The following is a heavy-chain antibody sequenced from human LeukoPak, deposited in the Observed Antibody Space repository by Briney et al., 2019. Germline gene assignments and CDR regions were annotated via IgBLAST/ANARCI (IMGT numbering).Heavy chain of an antibody. CDR2: VNADGGNT. V-gene: IGHV3-23*01. D-gene: IGHD1-26*01. J-gene: IGHJ4*02. CDR1: GFTFDNYR. Sequence: GGSLRLSCAASGFTFDNYRMSWVRQAPGKGLEWVSTVNADGGNTYYADSVKGRFTISRDNSKSTPILQMNSLRVEDTALYYCTKRVKYGGTWDHFADWGQGTLVTVSS. CDR3: TKRVKYGGTWDHFAD.